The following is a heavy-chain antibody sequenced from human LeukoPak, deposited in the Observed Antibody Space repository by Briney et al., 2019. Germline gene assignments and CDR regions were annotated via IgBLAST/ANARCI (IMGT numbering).Heavy chain of an antibody. CDR2: INAGNGNT. CDR1: GYTFTSYA. CDR3: AIPYSSSHYFDY. Sequence: GASVKVSCKASGYTFTSYAMNWVRQAPGQGLEWMGWINAGNGNTKYSQKFQGRVTITRDTSASTAYMELSSLRSEDTAVYYCAIPYSSSHYFDYWGQGTLVTVSS. V-gene: IGHV1-3*01. D-gene: IGHD6-19*01. J-gene: IGHJ4*02.